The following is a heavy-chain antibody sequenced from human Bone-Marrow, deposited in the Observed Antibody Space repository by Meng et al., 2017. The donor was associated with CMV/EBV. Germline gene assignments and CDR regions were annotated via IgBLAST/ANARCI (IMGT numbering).Heavy chain of an antibody. D-gene: IGHD6-19*01. V-gene: IGHV1-2*02. CDR2: INPNSDGT. Sequence: ASVKVSCKASGYTFTGYYMHWVRQAPGQGLEWMGWINPNSDGTNYAQKFQGRVTMTRDTSISTAYMELSRLRSDDTAVYYCASSGYSSGSDYWGQGTLVSVSS. CDR1: GYTFTGYY. J-gene: IGHJ4*02. CDR3: ASSGYSSGSDY.